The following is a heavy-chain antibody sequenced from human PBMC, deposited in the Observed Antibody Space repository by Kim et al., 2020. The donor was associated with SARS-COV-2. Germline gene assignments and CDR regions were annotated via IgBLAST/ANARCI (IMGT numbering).Heavy chain of an antibody. CDR1: GGSIISGGAY. CDR2: IYQTGST. D-gene: IGHD3-16*01. J-gene: IGHJ4*02. V-gene: IGHV4-31*03. CDR3: ARGAASSAGGDF. Sequence: SETLSLTCSVSGGSIISGGAYWNWIRQHPGRGLEWIGYIYQTGSTYSNSSLKSRVTISVDTSKNQFSLRLASVTAAATAVYYCARGAASSAGGDFWGQGT.